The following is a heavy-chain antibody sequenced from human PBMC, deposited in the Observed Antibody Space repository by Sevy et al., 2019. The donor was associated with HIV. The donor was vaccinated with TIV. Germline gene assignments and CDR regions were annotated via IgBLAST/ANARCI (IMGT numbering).Heavy chain of an antibody. D-gene: IGHD3-10*01. V-gene: IGHV1-18*01. CDR3: ARDLPHYYGSGSTPFDP. Sequence: GPVKVSCKASGYTFTSYGISWVRQAPGQGLEWMGWISAYNGNTNYAQKLQGRVTMTTDTSTSTAYMELRSLRSDDTAVYYCARDLPHYYGSGSTPFDPWGQGTLVTVSS. CDR1: GYTFTSYG. CDR2: ISAYNGNT. J-gene: IGHJ5*02.